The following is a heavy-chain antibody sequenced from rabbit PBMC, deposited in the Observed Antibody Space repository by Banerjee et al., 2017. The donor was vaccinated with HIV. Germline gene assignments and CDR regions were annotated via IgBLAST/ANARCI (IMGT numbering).Heavy chain of an antibody. D-gene: IGHD6-1*01. Sequence: QSLEESGGGLVQPEGSLTLTCTASGFSFSKNYYMCWVRQAPGKGLEWIACIYAGSSGDTYYASWAKGRFTISKTSSTTVTLQMTSLTAADTATYFCARDHAAGDGGYGYDLWGPGTLVTVS. CDR2: IYAGSSGDT. CDR3: ARDHAAGDGGYGYDL. CDR1: GFSFSKNYY. V-gene: IGHV1S40*01. J-gene: IGHJ4*01.